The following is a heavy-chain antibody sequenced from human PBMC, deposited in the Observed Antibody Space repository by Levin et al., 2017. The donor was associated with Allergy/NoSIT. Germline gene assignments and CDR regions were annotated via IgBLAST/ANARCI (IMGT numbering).Heavy chain of an antibody. V-gene: IGHV3-48*02. D-gene: IGHD1-26*01. J-gene: IGHJ4*02. CDR1: GFTFSSYR. Sequence: PGGSLRLSCAASGFTFSSYRMNWVRQAPGKGLEWVSCISSNSRTIYYADSVKGRFTISRDNAKNSLYLQMNSLRDEDTAVYDGAREQSGSHPPDYFDYWGQGTLVTVSS. CDR3: AREQSGSHPPDYFDY. CDR2: ISSNSRTI.